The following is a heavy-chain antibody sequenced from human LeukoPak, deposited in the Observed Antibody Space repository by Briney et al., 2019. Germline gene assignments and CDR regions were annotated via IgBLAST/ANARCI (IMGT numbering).Heavy chain of an antibody. CDR3: ARTMVRGVIITPTLGY. D-gene: IGHD3-10*01. CDR2: INPNSGGT. J-gene: IGHJ4*02. CDR1: GYTFTGYY. Sequence: ASVKVSCKASGYTFTGYYIHWVRQAPGQGLEWMGWINPNSGGTNYAQKFQGRVTMTRDTSISTAYMELSRLRSDDTAVYYCARTMVRGVIITPTLGYWGQGTLVTVSS. V-gene: IGHV1-2*02.